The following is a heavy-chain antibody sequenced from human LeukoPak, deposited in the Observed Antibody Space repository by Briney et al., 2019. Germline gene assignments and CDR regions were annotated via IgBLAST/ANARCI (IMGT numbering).Heavy chain of an antibody. CDR2: ISGSGGTT. Sequence: GGSLRLSCAASGFTFSSYGMSWVRQAPGKGLEWLSCISGSGGTTYYADSVKGRFTISRDNSKNTLYLRMNSLRADDTAVYSCAKDPPTVMANAFHIWGQGTMVTVS. D-gene: IGHD5-18*01. CDR3: AKDPPTVMANAFHI. J-gene: IGHJ3*02. CDR1: GFTFSSYG. V-gene: IGHV3-23*01.